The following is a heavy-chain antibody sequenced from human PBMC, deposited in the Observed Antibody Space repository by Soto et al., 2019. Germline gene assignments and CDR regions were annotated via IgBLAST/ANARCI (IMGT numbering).Heavy chain of an antibody. V-gene: IGHV5-51*01. D-gene: IGHD4-17*01. CDR1: GYSFTIYW. J-gene: IGHJ5*02. CDR3: ARRGDYGDWFDP. Sequence: GESLKISRKGSGYSFTIYWIGWLRQMPGKGLEWIAISYPGDSDTRYSPSFQGQVTISADKTISTAYLQWSSLKASDTAMYYCARRGDYGDWFDPWGQGTLVTVSS. CDR2: SYPGDSDT.